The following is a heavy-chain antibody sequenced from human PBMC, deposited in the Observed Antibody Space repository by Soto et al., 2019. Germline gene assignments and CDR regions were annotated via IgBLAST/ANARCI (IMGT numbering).Heavy chain of an antibody. D-gene: IGHD3-22*01. J-gene: IGHJ4*02. CDR2: INGSGGST. CDR1: GFSFSSYS. Sequence: GGSLRLSCAASGFSFSSYSLSWVRQAPGKGLEWVSAINGSGGSTYYAASVKGRITIFKDNSKNTLYLQMNSLRAEDTAVYYCAKGVGAHYDSSGWEIISYFYYWGQGALVTVSS. V-gene: IGHV3-23*01. CDR3: AKGVGAHYDSSGWEIISYFYY.